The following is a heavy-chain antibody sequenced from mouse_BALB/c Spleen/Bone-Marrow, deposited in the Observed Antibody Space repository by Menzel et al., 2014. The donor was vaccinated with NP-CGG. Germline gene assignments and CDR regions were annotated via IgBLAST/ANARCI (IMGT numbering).Heavy chain of an antibody. V-gene: IGHV4-1*02. Sequence: EVKVVDSGGGLVQPGGSLKLSCAASGFDFSRYWMSWVRQAPGKGLEWIGEINPDSSTINYTPSLKDKFIISRDNAKNTLYLQMSKVRSEDTALYYCAPNWDRGFAYWGQGTLVTVSA. J-gene: IGHJ3*01. CDR3: APNWDRGFAY. D-gene: IGHD4-1*01. CDR2: INPDSSTI. CDR1: GFDFSRYW.